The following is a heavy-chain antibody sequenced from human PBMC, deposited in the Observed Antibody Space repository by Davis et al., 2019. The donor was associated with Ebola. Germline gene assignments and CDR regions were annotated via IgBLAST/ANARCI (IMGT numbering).Heavy chain of an antibody. CDR1: GFTFSDHY. CDR3: ARVSPGPRGSCVGTSCYYYFYYMDV. CDR2: ARNKANSYTT. D-gene: IGHD2-2*01. Sequence: GESLKISCAASGFTFSDHYMDWVRQAPGKGLEWVGRARNKANSYTTEYAASVKGRFTISRDDSKNSLYLQMNSLKTEDTAVYYCARVSPGPRGSCVGTSCYYYFYYMDVWGKGTTVTVSS. J-gene: IGHJ6*03. V-gene: IGHV3-72*01.